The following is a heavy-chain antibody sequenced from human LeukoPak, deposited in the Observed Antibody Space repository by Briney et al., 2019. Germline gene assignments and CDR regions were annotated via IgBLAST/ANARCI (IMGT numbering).Heavy chain of an antibody. Sequence: SQTLSLTCAISGDSVSSNSAACNWIRQSPSRGLECLGRTYYRSKWFNDYAVSVKSRIIIDPDTSKNQFSLQLNSVTPEDTAVYYCARGGSGGRAFDIWGQGTMVTVSS. CDR2: TYYRSKWFN. J-gene: IGHJ3*02. V-gene: IGHV6-1*01. D-gene: IGHD3-10*01. CDR1: GDSVSSNSAA. CDR3: ARGGSGGRAFDI.